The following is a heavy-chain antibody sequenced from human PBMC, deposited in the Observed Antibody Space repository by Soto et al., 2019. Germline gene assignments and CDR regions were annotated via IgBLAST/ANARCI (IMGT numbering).Heavy chain of an antibody. CDR2: IIPKYGTT. Sequence: QVQLMQSRAEVTKPGSSVKVSCKASGGPFNTFGISWVRQAPGQGLEWMGGIIPKYGTTNYARRFQGRVTITADESTTTAYLELSSLRHDDTAIYYCARTRQRRPVFYVDYWGQGTPISVTS. CDR3: ARTRQRRPVFYVDY. V-gene: IGHV1-69*01. J-gene: IGHJ4*02. CDR1: GGPFNTFG. D-gene: IGHD2-2*01.